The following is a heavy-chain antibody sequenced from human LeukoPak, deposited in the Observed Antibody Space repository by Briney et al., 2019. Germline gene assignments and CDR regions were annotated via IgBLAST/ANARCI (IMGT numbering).Heavy chain of an antibody. Sequence: ASVKVSCKASGYTFTSYDINWVRQATGQGLEWMGWMNPNSGNTGYAQKFQGRVTMTRNTSISTAYMELSSLRSEDTAVYYCARTQGYYYDSSGYYYYMDVWGKGTTVTVSS. CDR3: ARTQGYYYDSSGYYYYMDV. CDR1: GYTFTSYD. D-gene: IGHD3-22*01. V-gene: IGHV1-8*01. CDR2: MNPNSGNT. J-gene: IGHJ6*03.